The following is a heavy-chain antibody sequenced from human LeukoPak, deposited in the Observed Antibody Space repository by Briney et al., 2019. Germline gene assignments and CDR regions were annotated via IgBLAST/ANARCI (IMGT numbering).Heavy chain of an antibody. CDR3: ARESGSGSYYY. D-gene: IGHD3-10*01. CDR1: GGSISSYY. Sequence: SETLSLTCTVSGGSISSYYWGWIRQPPGKGLEWIGYIYYSGSTNYNPSLKSRVTISVDTSKNQFSLKLSSVTAADAAVYYCARESGSGSYYYWGQGTLVTVSS. V-gene: IGHV4-59*01. J-gene: IGHJ4*02. CDR2: IYYSGST.